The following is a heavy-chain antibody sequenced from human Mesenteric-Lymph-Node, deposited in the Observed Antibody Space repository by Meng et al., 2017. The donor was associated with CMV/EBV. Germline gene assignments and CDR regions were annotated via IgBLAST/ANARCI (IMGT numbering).Heavy chain of an antibody. CDR1: GGSISSHY. D-gene: IGHD5-18*01. J-gene: IGHJ4*02. Sequence: SETLSLTCTVSGGSISSHYWSWIRQTPGKGLEWIGYMYYSGSSNYNPSLKSRVTISVDTSKNQFSLKLSSVTAADTAVYYCARGGGYSYGIPIDYWGQGTLVTVSS. CDR3: ARGGGYSYGIPIDY. V-gene: IGHV4-59*11. CDR2: MYYSGSS.